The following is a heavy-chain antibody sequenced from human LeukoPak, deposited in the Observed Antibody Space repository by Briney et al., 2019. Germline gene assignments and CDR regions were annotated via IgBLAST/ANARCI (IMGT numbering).Heavy chain of an antibody. CDR3: ARGSPSRYCSGGSCYSYAFDI. Sequence: SETLSLTCAVYGGSFSGYYWSWIRQPPGKGLEWIGEINHSGSTNYNPSLKSRVAISVDTSKNQFSLKLSSVTAADTAVYYCARGSPSRYCSGGSCYSYAFDIWGQGTMVTVSS. CDR2: INHSGST. CDR1: GGSFSGYY. J-gene: IGHJ3*02. D-gene: IGHD2-15*01. V-gene: IGHV4-34*01.